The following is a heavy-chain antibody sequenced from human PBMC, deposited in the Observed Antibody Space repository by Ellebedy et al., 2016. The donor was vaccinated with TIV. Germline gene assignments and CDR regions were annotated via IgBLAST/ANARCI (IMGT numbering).Heavy chain of an antibody. CDR2: IVIASGDT. D-gene: IGHD3-9*01. V-gene: IGHV1-58*02. CDR3: AGGDIARTPAGERNWFDP. J-gene: IGHJ5*02. CDR1: RFTFSTSA. Sequence: ASVKVSCKASRFTFSTSAIQWVRQIRGQSLEWMGWIVIASGDTDYGQKFQERVTLTRDMSTSTAYMEVTSLRPGDTAVYYCAGGDIARTPAGERNWFDPWGQGILVTVSS.